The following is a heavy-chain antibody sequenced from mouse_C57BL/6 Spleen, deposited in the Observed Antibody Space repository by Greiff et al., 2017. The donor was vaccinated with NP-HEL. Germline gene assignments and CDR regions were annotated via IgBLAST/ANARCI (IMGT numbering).Heavy chain of an antibody. J-gene: IGHJ4*01. V-gene: IGHV5-17*01. CDR3: ARGDSNYLYYAMDY. CDR2: ISSGSSTI. CDR1: GFTFSDYG. Sequence: EVKVVESGGGLVKPGGSLKLSCAASGFTFSDYGMHWVRQAPEKGLEWVAYISSGSSTIYYADTVKGRFTISRDNAKNTLFLQMTSLRSEDTAMYYCARGDSNYLYYAMDYWGQGTSVTVSS. D-gene: IGHD2-5*01.